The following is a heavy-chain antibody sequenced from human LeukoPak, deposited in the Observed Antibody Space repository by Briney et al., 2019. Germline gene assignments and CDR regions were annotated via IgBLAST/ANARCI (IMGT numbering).Heavy chain of an antibody. J-gene: IGHJ4*02. CDR2: ISRDGRST. Sequence: GGSLRLSCAASGFTFSSHWMHWVRQVPGEGLVWVSRISRDGRSTAYADSVKGRFAISRDNAKNTLYLQMNSLRAEDTAVYYCTSDTVDTSLGIDYWGLGTLVTVSS. D-gene: IGHD5-18*01. CDR3: TSDTVDTSLGIDY. V-gene: IGHV3-74*01. CDR1: GFTFSSHW.